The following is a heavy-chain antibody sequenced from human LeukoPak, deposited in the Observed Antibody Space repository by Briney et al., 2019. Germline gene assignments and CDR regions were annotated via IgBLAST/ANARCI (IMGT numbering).Heavy chain of an antibody. J-gene: IGHJ4*02. CDR1: GGTFSRYA. CDR3: ARGWDYDSGGRPTAYVY. CDR2: IIPIFGIA. Sequence: SVKVSCKASGGTFSRYAISWVRQAPGQGLEWMGGIIPIFGIANYAQKFQGKVTITADESTSTVYMELRGLRSEDTAVYYCARGWDYDSGGRPTAYVYWGQGTLVTVSS. D-gene: IGHD3-22*01. V-gene: IGHV1-69*01.